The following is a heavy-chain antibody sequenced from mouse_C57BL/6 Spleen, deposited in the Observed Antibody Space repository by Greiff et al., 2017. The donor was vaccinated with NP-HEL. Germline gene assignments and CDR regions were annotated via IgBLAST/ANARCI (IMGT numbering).Heavy chain of an antibody. J-gene: IGHJ1*03. CDR3: ARGGNWSYWYFDV. V-gene: IGHV5-17*01. Sequence: VQLQQSGGGLVKPGGSLKLSCAASGFTFSDYGMHWVRQAPEKGLEWVAYISSGSSTIYYADTVKGRFTISRDNAKNTLFLQMTSLRSEDTAMYYCARGGNWSYWYFDVWGTGTTVTVSS. D-gene: IGHD4-1*01. CDR1: GFTFSDYG. CDR2: ISSGSSTI.